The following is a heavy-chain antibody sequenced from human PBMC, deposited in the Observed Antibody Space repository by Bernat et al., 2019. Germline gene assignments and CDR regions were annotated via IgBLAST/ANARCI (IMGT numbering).Heavy chain of an antibody. CDR1: GYTFTSYG. J-gene: IGHJ3*02. CDR2: ISAYNGNT. CDR3: ARDRRKTGYGSGSPQEGDALDI. D-gene: IGHD3-10*01. Sequence: QVQLVQSGAEVKKPGASVKVSCKASGYTFTSYGISWVRQAPGQGLEWMGWISAYNGNTNYAQKLQGRVTMTTDTSTSTAYMELRSLRSDDTAVYYCARDRRKTGYGSGSPQEGDALDIWGQGTMVTVSS. V-gene: IGHV1-18*01.